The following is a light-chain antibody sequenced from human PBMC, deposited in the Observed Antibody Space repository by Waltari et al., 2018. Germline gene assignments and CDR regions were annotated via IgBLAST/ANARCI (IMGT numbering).Light chain of an antibody. CDR3: ASWDDSLKAWV. Sequence: QSLLSQPPSASGTPGQWVTISCFGSNSNIARNVVSWYQQLPRTAPKLLIYNDYQRPSGVPDRFAASKSGTSASLAIGGIQSEDETDYYCASWDDSLKAWVFGGGTKLTVL. CDR2: NDY. CDR1: NSNIARNV. J-gene: IGLJ3*02. V-gene: IGLV1-44*01.